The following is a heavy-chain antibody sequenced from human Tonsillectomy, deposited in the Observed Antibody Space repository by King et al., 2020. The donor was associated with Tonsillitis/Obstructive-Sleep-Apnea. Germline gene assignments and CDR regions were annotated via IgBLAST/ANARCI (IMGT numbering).Heavy chain of an antibody. CDR1: GFTFRSYA. V-gene: IGHV3-23*04. J-gene: IGHJ4*02. Sequence: VQLVESGGGLVQPGGSLRLSCAASGFTFRSYALSWVRQAPGMGLEWVTAISGSGDSKYYADSVKGRFTISRDNAKNTLYLQMNSLRAEDTAIYYCAKAQGYCSSGSCFFSLDYWGQGTLVPVSS. D-gene: IGHD2-15*01. CDR3: AKAQGYCSSGSCFFSLDY. CDR2: ISGSGDSK.